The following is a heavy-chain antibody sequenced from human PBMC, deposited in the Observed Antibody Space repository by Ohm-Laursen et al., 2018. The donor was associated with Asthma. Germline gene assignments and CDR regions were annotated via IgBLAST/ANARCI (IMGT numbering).Heavy chain of an antibody. CDR1: GDSISSGNNY. CDR3: ARGTFYYESTGYYFFDH. D-gene: IGHD3-22*01. CDR2: IYYSGIT. J-gene: IGHJ4*02. Sequence: SETLSLTCTVSGDSISSGNNYWSWTRQHPGKGLEWIGYIYYSGITYSNPSLRSRVSISVDTSKNQFSLKLSPVTAADTAVYYCARGTFYYESTGYYFFDHWGQGALVTVSS. V-gene: IGHV4-31*03.